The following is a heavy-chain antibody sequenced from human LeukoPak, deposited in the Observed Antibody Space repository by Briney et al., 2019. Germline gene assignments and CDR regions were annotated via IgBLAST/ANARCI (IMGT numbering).Heavy chain of an antibody. Sequence: SVRVSCEASGGTFSSYAISWVRQAPGQGLEWMGGIIPIFGTANYAQKFQGRVTITADESTSTAYMELSSLRSEDTAVYYCARGAPLKRIIMVRGDANVFDIWGHGTMVTVSS. D-gene: IGHD3-10*01. CDR3: ARGAPLKRIIMVRGDANVFDI. CDR2: IIPIFGTA. V-gene: IGHV1-69*13. J-gene: IGHJ3*02. CDR1: GGTFSSYA.